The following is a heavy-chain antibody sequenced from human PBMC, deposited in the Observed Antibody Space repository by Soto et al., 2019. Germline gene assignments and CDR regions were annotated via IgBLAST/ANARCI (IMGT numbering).Heavy chain of an antibody. V-gene: IGHV1-46*03. CDR2: INPSGGHT. J-gene: IGHJ4*02. CDR1: GNTFSNYY. CDR3: ARGGHVVVVTAAFDY. Sequence: ASVKVSCKASGNTFSNYYIHWVRQAPGQGLEWMGKINPSGGHTTYAQKFLGRVTMTRDSSTSTLYMELTSLRFEDTAVYYCARGGHVVVVTAAFDYWGQGTLVTVSS. D-gene: IGHD2-21*02.